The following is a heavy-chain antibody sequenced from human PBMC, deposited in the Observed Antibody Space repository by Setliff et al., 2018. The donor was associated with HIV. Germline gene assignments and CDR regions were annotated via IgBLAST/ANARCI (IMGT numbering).Heavy chain of an antibody. CDR2: INHSGST. V-gene: IGHV4-34*01. D-gene: IGHD3-9*01. CDR1: NGSISRYY. J-gene: IGHJ6*03. CDR3: ARGAPYYDILTGYYSYYYYYMDV. Sequence: PSETLSLTCTVSNGSISRYYWSWIRQTPGKGLEWIAEINHSGSTNYNPSLKSRATISVDTSQNQLSLKLSSVTAADTAMYYCARGAPYYDILTGYYSYYYYYMDVWGKGTTVTVS.